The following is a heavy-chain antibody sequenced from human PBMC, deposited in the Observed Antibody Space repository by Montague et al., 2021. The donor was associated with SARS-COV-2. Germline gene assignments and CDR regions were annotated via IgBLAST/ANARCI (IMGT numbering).Heavy chain of an antibody. CDR2: VLYNKGT. D-gene: IGHD3-9*01. CDR1: GVSVTDYY. J-gene: IGHJ4*02. CDR3: VRHPNSDGLNGPPDF. Sequence: SETLSLTCTVSGVSVTDYYWSWIRQPPGKGLEWVGDVLYNKGTNFNPSLKSRVAISVDTSKNQFSLRLTSVTAADTAFYSCVRHPNSDGLNGPPDFWGQGTLVTVSS. V-gene: IGHV4-59*08.